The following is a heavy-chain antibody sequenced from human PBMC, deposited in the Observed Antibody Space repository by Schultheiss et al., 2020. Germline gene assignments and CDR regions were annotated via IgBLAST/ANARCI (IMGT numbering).Heavy chain of an antibody. J-gene: IGHJ6*02. CDR1: GGSFSGYY. V-gene: IGHV4-31*11. D-gene: IGHD2-2*01. Sequence: SETLSLTCAVYGGSFSGYYWSWIRQHPGKGLEWIGYIYYSGSTYYNPSLKSRVTISVDTSKNQFSLKLSSVTAADTAVYYCARERVVVVPAAMWFYYYGMDVWGQGTTVTGSS. CDR2: IYYSGST. CDR3: ARERVVVVPAAMWFYYYGMDV.